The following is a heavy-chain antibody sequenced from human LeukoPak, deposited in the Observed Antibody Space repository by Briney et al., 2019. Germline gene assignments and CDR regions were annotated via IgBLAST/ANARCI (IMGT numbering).Heavy chain of an antibody. D-gene: IGHD3-16*02. V-gene: IGHV1-18*01. Sequence: ASVKVSCKASGYTFTSYGISWVRQSPGQGLEWMGSNSAYNGNTNYAQKLQGRVTMTTDTSTSTAYMELRSLRSDDTAVYYCARDRITFGGVIVPGRHDYWGQGTLVTVSS. J-gene: IGHJ4*02. CDR1: GYTFTSYG. CDR3: ARDRITFGGVIVPGRHDY. CDR2: NSAYNGNT.